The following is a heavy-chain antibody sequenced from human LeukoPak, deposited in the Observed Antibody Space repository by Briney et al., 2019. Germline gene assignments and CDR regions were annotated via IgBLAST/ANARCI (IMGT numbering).Heavy chain of an antibody. V-gene: IGHV3-21*01. J-gene: IGHJ4*02. CDR2: ISSSSSYI. D-gene: IGHD2-15*01. Sequence: GGSLRLSCAASGFTFSDAWMNWVRQAPGKGLEWVSSISSSSSYIYYADSVKGRFTISRDNAKNSLYLQMNSLRAEDTAVYYCARDRGVALDYWGQGTLVTVSS. CDR1: GFTFSDAW. CDR3: ARDRGVALDY.